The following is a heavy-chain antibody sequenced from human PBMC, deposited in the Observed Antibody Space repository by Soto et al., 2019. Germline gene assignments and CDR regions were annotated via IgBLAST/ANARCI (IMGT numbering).Heavy chain of an antibody. CDR2: ISAYNGNT. CDR1: GYTFTSYA. D-gene: IGHD3-16*01. CDR3: ARDHGGGITLE. Sequence: QVQLVQSGAEVKKPGASVKVSCKASGYTFTSYAISWVRQAPGQGLEWMGWISAYNGNTNYAQKLEGRGTMTADTSTSTAYMELRSLSSADTAVYYCARDHGGGITLEWGQGTLVTVSS. J-gene: IGHJ4*02. V-gene: IGHV1-18*01.